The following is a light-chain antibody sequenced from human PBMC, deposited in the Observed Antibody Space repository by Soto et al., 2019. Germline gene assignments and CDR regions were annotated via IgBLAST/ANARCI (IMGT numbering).Light chain of an antibody. CDR3: QQYDNLPMYT. J-gene: IGKJ2*01. V-gene: IGKV1-33*01. Sequence: DIQMTQSPSSLSASVGDRVTITCQASQDISNYLNWYQQKPGKAPKLLIYDASNLETGVPSRFSGSGSGTDFTFTISSLQPEDIATYDCQQYDNLPMYTFGQGTKVDIK. CDR1: QDISNY. CDR2: DAS.